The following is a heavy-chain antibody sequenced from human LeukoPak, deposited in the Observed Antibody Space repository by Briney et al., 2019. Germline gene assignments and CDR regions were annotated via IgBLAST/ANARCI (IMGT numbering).Heavy chain of an antibody. Sequence: GGSLRLSCEVSGFTFGNYAMSWVRQDPGKGLEWISGISGSGHYTYTADSLKGRFTISRDNSKNTLYLQMNSLRAEDTALYYCAKDGSWGDYYFYFYIDVWGKGTTVTVSS. V-gene: IGHV3-23*01. CDR1: GFTFGNYA. CDR3: AKDGSWGDYYFYFYIDV. CDR2: ISGSGHYT. D-gene: IGHD3-16*01. J-gene: IGHJ6*03.